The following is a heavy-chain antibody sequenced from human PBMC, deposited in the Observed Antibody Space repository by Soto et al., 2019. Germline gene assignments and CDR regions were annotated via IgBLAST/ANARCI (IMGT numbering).Heavy chain of an antibody. CDR1: GFTFSSYA. CDR3: AKEEGSGWYYFDY. D-gene: IGHD6-19*01. V-gene: IGHV3-23*01. CDR2: ISGTSGRT. J-gene: IGHJ4*02. Sequence: EVQLLESGGGLVQPGGSLRLSCAASGFTFSSYAMNWVRQAPGKGLEWVSSISGTSGRTYYADSVEGRFTISRDNSKNTLYLQIDSLRAEDTAVYYCAKEEGSGWYYFDYWGQGTLVSVSS.